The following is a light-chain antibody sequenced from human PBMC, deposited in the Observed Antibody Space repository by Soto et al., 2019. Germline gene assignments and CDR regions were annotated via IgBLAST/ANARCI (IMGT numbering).Light chain of an antibody. CDR1: SSDVGGYNY. CDR3: SSYTSIITLYV. V-gene: IGLV2-14*01. Sequence: QFALTQPASVSGSPGQSITISCTGTSSDVGGYNYVSWYQQHPGKAPKLMIYEVSNRPSGVSNRFSGSKSGNTASLTISGLQAEDEADYYCSSYTSIITLYVFGSGTKVTVL. CDR2: EVS. J-gene: IGLJ1*01.